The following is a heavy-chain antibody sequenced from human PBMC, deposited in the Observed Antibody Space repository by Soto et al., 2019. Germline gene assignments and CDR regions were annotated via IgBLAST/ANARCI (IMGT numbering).Heavy chain of an antibody. CDR1: GYTFTGYY. CDR2: INPNSGGT. J-gene: IGHJ4*02. D-gene: IGHD6-19*01. V-gene: IGHV1-2*04. CDR3: ARGPPAGVAGFLLDY. Sequence: ASVKVSCKASGYTFTGYYLHWVRQAPGQGLEWMGWINPNSGGTNYSQKFQGWVTMTRDMSISTAYMELSRLRSDDTAVYYCARGPPAGVAGFLLDYWGQGTLVTVS.